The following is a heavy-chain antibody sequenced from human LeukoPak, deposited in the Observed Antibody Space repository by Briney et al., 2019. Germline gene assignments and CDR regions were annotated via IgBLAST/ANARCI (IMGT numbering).Heavy chain of an antibody. D-gene: IGHD2-2*01. CDR2: ISAYNGNT. Sequence: GASVKVSCKASGYTFTSYGISWVRQAPGQGLEWMGWISAYNGNTNYAQKLQGRVTMTTDTSTSTAYMELRSLRSDDTAVYYCARVPGYCSSTSCYAVYWGQGTLVTVSS. J-gene: IGHJ4*02. V-gene: IGHV1-18*01. CDR3: ARVPGYCSSTSCYAVY. CDR1: GYTFTSYG.